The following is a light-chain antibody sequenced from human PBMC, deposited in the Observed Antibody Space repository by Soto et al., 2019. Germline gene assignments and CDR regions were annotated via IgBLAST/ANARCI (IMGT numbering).Light chain of an antibody. CDR3: QQSYITPLT. CDR1: QSISSY. Sequence: DIQVTQSPSSLSASVGDRVTITCRPSQSISSYLNWYQQNPGKAPKLLIYEASNLESGVPSRFSGSGSGTDFTLTISSLQPEDFATYYCQQSYITPLTFGGGTKV. CDR2: EAS. V-gene: IGKV1-39*01. J-gene: IGKJ4*01.